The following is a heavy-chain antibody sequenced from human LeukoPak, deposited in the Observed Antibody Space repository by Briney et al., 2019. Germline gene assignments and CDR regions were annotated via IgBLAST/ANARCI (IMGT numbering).Heavy chain of an antibody. V-gene: IGHV3-53*01. CDR2: TYSGGRT. CDR1: GFTVSSNY. Sequence: PGGSLRLSCAASGFTVSSNYMTWVRQAPGKGLEWVSVTYSGGRTYYADSAKGRFTISRDNSKNTLDLQMNSLRAEDTAVYYCARVYYGSASPHYYYYYMDVWGKGTTVTISS. D-gene: IGHD3-10*01. J-gene: IGHJ6*03. CDR3: ARVYYGSASPHYYYYYMDV.